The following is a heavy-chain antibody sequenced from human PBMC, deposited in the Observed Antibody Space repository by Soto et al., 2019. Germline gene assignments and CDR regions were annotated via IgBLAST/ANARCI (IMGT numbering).Heavy chain of an antibody. CDR3: ASPLYQSLDGRDDY. CDR2: INTNTGNP. J-gene: IGHJ4*02. D-gene: IGHD2-2*02. V-gene: IGHV7-4-1*01. Sequence: ASVKVSCKASGYTFTSYAMNWVRQAPGQGLEWMGWINTNTGNPTYAQGVTGRFGFSLDTSVSTAYLQICSLKAEDTAVYYCASPLYQSLDGRDDYWGQGTLVTVSS. CDR1: GYTFTSYA.